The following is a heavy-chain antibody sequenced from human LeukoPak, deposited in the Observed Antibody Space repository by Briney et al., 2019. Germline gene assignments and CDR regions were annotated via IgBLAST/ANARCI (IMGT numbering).Heavy chain of an antibody. D-gene: IGHD2-2*01. CDR2: FDPEDGET. V-gene: IGHV1-24*01. J-gene: IGHJ6*02. CDR3: ATAVVPAAFDYYYGMDV. Sequence: ASVKVSCKVSGYTLTELSMHWVRQAPVNGLECMGGFDPEDGETIYAQKFQGRVTMTEDTSTDTAYMELSSLRSEDTAVYYCATAVVPAAFDYYYGMDVWGQGTTVTVSS. CDR1: GYTLTELS.